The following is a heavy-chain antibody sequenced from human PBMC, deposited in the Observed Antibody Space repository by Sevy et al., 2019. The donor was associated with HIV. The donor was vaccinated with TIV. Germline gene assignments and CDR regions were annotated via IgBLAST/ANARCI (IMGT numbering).Heavy chain of an antibody. Sequence: GGSLRLSCAASGFTFSSYSMNWVRQAPGKGLEWVSSISSSSSDIYYADSLKGRFTISRDNAKNSLYLQMISLRAEDTAVYYCARGTTGTTRNLNFDYWGQGTLVTVSS. CDR3: ARGTTGTTRNLNFDY. J-gene: IGHJ4*02. D-gene: IGHD1-1*01. V-gene: IGHV3-21*01. CDR2: ISSSSSDI. CDR1: GFTFSSYS.